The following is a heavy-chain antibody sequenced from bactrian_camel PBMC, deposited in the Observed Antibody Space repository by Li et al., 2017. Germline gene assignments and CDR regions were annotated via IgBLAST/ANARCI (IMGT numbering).Heavy chain of an antibody. CDR1: GFISDNSE. J-gene: IGHJ4*01. Sequence: HVQLVESGGGSVQAGETLRLSCTSSGFISDNSEMGWYRQAPGHDCELVSSISGEGSTYYKDSVKGRFTISQDNAKNTVYLQMNSLKPEDTAMYYCAADPQCSWRTPYGSPAGQGTQVTVS. D-gene: IGHD6*01. CDR2: ISGEGST. V-gene: IGHV3S63*01.